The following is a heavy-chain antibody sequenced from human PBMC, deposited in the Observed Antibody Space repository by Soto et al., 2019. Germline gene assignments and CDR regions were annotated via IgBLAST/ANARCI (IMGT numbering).Heavy chain of an antibody. CDR3: ARPQRYDYGDYHAFDI. V-gene: IGHV5-51*01. Sequence: GESLKISCKGSGYSFTSYWIGWVRQMPGKGLEWMGIIYPGDSDTRYSPSFQGQVTISADKSISTAYLQWSSLKASDTAMYYCARPQRYDYGDYHAFDIWGQGTMVTVSS. D-gene: IGHD4-17*01. CDR2: IYPGDSDT. CDR1: GYSFTSYW. J-gene: IGHJ3*02.